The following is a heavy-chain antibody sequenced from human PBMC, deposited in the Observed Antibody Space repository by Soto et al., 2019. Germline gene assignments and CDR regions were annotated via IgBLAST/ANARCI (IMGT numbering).Heavy chain of an antibody. Sequence: GASVKVSCKVSGYTLTELSMHWVRQAPGKGLEWMGGFDPEDGETIYAQKFQGRVTMTEDTSTDTAYMELSSLRSEDTAVYYCATLQVAWGQTTNDYWGQGTLLTVFS. CDR1: GYTLTELS. V-gene: IGHV1-24*01. J-gene: IGHJ4*02. D-gene: IGHD5-12*01. CDR2: FDPEDGET. CDR3: ATLQVAWGQTTNDY.